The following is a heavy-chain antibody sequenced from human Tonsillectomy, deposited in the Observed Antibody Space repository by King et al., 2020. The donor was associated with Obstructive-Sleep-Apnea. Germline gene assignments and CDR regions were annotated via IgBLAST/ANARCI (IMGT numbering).Heavy chain of an antibody. CDR1: GFIFSSYV. CDR2: ISFDGSDK. V-gene: IGHV3-30*04. J-gene: IGHJ4*02. D-gene: IGHD1-1*01. CDR3: ARGDRTGTFFEY. Sequence: VQLVESGGGVVQPGKSLRLSCAASGFIFSSYVMHWVRQAPGKGLEWVAVISFDGSDKYHGDSVKGRFTISREDSENTVYLQINSLKGEDTAVYYCARGDRTGTFFEYWGQGTLVTVSS.